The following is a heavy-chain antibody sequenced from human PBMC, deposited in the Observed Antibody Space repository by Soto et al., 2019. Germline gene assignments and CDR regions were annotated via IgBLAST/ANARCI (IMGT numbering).Heavy chain of an antibody. D-gene: IGHD1-26*01. Sequence: PGRSLRLSCAASGFTFSSYGMHWVRQAPGKGLEWVAIISYDGSNTYYADSVKGRFTISRDNSKNTLYLQMNSLRAEDTSVYYCAKEGGLSGSYYISSSYYFDHCGQGTLVTVSS. CDR2: ISYDGSNT. J-gene: IGHJ4*02. CDR3: AKEGGLSGSYYISSSYYFDH. CDR1: GFTFSSYG. V-gene: IGHV3-30*18.